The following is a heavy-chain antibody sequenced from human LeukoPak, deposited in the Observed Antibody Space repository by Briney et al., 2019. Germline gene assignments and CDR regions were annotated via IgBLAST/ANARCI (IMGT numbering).Heavy chain of an antibody. CDR2: ISGSGGRT. CDR3: ARAPSGYDPSKFDY. V-gene: IGHV3-23*01. J-gene: IGHJ4*02. D-gene: IGHD5-12*01. Sequence: SGGPLRLSCAASGFTFSSYAMSWVRQAPGKGLEWVSAISGSGGRTHYADSVKGRFTISRDNSKNTLYLQMNSLRAEDTAVYYCARAPSGYDPSKFDYWGQGTLVTVSS. CDR1: GFTFSSYA.